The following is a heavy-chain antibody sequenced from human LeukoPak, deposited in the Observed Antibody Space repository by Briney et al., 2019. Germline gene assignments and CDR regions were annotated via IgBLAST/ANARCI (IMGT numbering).Heavy chain of an antibody. CDR2: IYYSGRT. CDR1: GGSISSYY. J-gene: IGHJ4*02. V-gene: IGHV4-59*01. Sequence: SETLSLTCTVSGGSISSYYWSWIRQPPGKGLEWVGYIYYSGRTNYNPSLKSRVTISVDTSNNHTSMKLSSVPAADTAVYYCARGLAAAGTFDYWGQGTLVTVSS. CDR3: ARGLAAAGTFDY. D-gene: IGHD6-13*01.